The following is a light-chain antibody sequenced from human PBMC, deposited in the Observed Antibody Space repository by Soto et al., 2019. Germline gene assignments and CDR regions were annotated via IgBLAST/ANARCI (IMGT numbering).Light chain of an antibody. CDR1: CSDVGSYNL. J-gene: IGLJ1*01. CDR2: EGS. V-gene: IGLV2-23*01. Sequence: QSVLTQPASVSGSPGQSITISCTGTCSDVGSYNLVSWYQQHPGKAPKLMIYEGSKRPSGVSNRFSGSKSGNTASLTISGLQAEDEADYYCCSYAGSSLYVFGTGTKLTVL. CDR3: CSYAGSSLYV.